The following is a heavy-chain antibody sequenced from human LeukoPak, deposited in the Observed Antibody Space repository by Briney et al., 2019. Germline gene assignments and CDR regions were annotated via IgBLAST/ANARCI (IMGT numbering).Heavy chain of an antibody. CDR2: ISGSSGSGGST. V-gene: IGHV3-23*01. CDR1: GFTFRSYA. J-gene: IGHJ6*02. CDR3: AISMVRGIIFYYYYGMDV. D-gene: IGHD3-10*01. Sequence: GGSLRLSCAASGFTFRSYAMTWVRQAPGKGLEWVSVISGSSGSGGSTYYADSVKGRFTISRDSSKNTLSLQMNSLRAEDTAVYYCAISMVRGIIFYYYYGMDVWGQGTTVTVSS.